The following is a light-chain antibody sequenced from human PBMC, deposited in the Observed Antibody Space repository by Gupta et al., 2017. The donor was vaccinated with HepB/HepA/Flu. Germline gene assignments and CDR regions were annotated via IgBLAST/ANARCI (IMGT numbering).Light chain of an antibody. J-gene: IGKJ4*01. CDR1: HSVYSS. CDR2: GAS. V-gene: IGKV3-15*01. CDR3: QQYNIRPLT. Sequence: IVMTQPPASLSVSPGERATLSCRASHSVYSSLAWYQQKPGQAPRRLIYGASTRATGIPARFSGSGSGTEFTLTISSLQSEDFAVYFCQQYNIRPLTFGGGTKVEIK.